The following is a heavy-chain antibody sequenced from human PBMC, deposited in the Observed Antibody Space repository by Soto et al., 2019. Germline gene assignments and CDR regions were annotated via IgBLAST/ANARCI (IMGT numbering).Heavy chain of an antibody. J-gene: IGHJ4*02. D-gene: IGHD6-19*01. CDR2: INAGNGNT. V-gene: IGHV1-3*05. Sequence: QVQLVQSGAEEKKPGASVKVSCKASGYTFTGYAMHWVRQAPGQRLEWMGWINAGNGNTKYSQKFQGRVTITRDTSAGKAYMELSSPSSEDTAVYDWARAVAVAADVDYRGQGTLVTVSS. CDR3: ARAVAVAADVDY. CDR1: GYTFTGYA.